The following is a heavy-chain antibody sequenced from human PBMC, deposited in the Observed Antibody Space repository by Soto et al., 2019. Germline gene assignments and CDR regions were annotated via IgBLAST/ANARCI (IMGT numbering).Heavy chain of an antibody. Sequence: PGGSLRLSCAASGFTVSSNYMSWVRQAPGKGLEWVSVIYSGGSTYYADSVKGRFTISRHNSKNTLYLQMNSLRAEDTAVYYCARIPRLYCSGGSCYSEGYFDYWGQGTLVTVSS. CDR2: IYSGGST. J-gene: IGHJ4*02. D-gene: IGHD2-15*01. V-gene: IGHV3-53*04. CDR1: GFTVSSNY. CDR3: ARIPRLYCSGGSCYSEGYFDY.